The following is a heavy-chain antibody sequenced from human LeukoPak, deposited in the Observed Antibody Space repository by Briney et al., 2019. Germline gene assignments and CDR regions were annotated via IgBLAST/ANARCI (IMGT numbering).Heavy chain of an antibody. J-gene: IGHJ4*02. CDR3: AREYGDLDY. CDR2: IYPSGGT. Sequence: SETLSLTCIVSGDSISGFYWSWIRQPAGKGLEWIGRIYPSGGTNYNPSLKSRVTMSTDTSKNQFSLKLRSVTAADTAVYYCAREYGDLDYWGQGTLVTVSS. D-gene: IGHD4-17*01. CDR1: GDSISGFY. V-gene: IGHV4-4*07.